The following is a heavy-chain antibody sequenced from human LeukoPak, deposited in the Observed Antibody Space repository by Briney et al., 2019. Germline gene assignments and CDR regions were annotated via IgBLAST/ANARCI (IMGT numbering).Heavy chain of an antibody. CDR2: ISGSGGTI. J-gene: IGHJ4*02. CDR1: GFTFSDYY. V-gene: IGHV3-11*01. Sequence: GGSLRLSCAASGFTFSDYYMNWIRQAPGKGLEWISYISGSGGTICYADSVKGRFTISRDNGRNSLYLQMNSLRAEDTAVYYCAREGYDSTGYYPGRWGQGTLVTVSS. D-gene: IGHD3-22*01. CDR3: AREGYDSTGYYPGR.